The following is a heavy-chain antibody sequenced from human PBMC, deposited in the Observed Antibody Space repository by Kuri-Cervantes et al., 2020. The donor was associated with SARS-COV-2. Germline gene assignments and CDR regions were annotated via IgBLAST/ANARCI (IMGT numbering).Heavy chain of an antibody. Sequence: GSLRLSCTVSGGSISSSSYYWGWIRQPPGKGLEWIGEINHSGSTYYNPSLKSRVTVSVDTSKNQFSLKLSSVTAADTAVYYCASSIYCSSTSCYTYGHFDYWGQGTLVTVSS. J-gene: IGHJ4*02. CDR3: ASSIYCSSTSCYTYGHFDY. D-gene: IGHD2-2*02. CDR2: INHSGST. CDR1: GGSISSSSYY. V-gene: IGHV4-39*01.